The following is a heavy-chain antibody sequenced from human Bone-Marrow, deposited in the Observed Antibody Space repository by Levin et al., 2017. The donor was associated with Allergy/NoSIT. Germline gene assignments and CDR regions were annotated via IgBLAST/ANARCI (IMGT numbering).Heavy chain of an antibody. CDR3: ARDYYDSRGRDAFDI. CDR1: GGSISSYY. D-gene: IGHD3-22*01. Sequence: SETLSLTCTVSGGSISSYYWSWIRQPAGKGLEWIGRIYTSGSTNYNPSLKSRVTMSVDTSKNQFSLKLSSVTAADTAVYYCARDYYDSRGRDAFDIWGQGTMVTVSS. CDR2: IYTSGST. V-gene: IGHV4-4*07. J-gene: IGHJ3*02.